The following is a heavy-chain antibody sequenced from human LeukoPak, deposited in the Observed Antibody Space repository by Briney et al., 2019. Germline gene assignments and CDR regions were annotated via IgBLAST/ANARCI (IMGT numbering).Heavy chain of an antibody. V-gene: IGHV3-23*01. CDR1: GFTFSRYA. D-gene: IGHD2/OR15-2a*01. CDR3: AKDLDSTDLYDNAD. Sequence: GGSLRLSCVASGFTFSRYAMNWVRQTPGKGLEWVSLIGTNEERTHYADSVKGRFTIFRDNSKNTLFLQMNSLRAEDTAVYYCAKDLDSTDLYDNADWGQGTLVTVSS. CDR2: IGTNEERT. J-gene: IGHJ1*01.